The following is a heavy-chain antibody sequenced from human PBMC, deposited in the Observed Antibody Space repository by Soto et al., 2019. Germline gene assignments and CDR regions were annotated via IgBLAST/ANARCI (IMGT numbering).Heavy chain of an antibody. J-gene: IGHJ4*02. V-gene: IGHV1-69*13. Sequence: SVKVSCKASGGSFSNFGISWVRQAPGQGLEWMGGIVPVFGRPNYAQRFRGRLTITADESTSTGYMELISLRSDDTAVYYCARGGSGYNFWGQGTQVTVSS. D-gene: IGHD5-12*01. CDR3: ARGGSGYNF. CDR2: IVPVFGRP. CDR1: GGSFSNFG.